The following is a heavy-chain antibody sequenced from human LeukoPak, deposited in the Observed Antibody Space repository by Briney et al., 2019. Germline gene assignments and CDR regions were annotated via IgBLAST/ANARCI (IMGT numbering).Heavy chain of an antibody. Sequence: SETLSLTCTVSGGSISSGSYYWSWIRQPAGKGLEWIGRIYTSGSTNYNPSLKSRVTISVDTSENQFSLKLSSVTAADTAVYYCARASRTYYDILTGSFYMDVWGKGTTVTVSS. CDR1: GGSISSGSYY. CDR2: IYTSGST. D-gene: IGHD3-9*01. J-gene: IGHJ6*03. CDR3: ARASRTYYDILTGSFYMDV. V-gene: IGHV4-61*02.